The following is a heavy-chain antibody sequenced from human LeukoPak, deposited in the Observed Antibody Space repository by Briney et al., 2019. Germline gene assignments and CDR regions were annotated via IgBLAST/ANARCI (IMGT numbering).Heavy chain of an antibody. CDR1: GGSFSGYY. CDR2: INHSGST. CDR3: ARLVVAATPYYFDY. J-gene: IGHJ4*02. D-gene: IGHD2-15*01. Sequence: PSGTLSLTCAVYGGSFSGYYWSWIRQPPGKGLEWIGEINHSGSTNYNPSLKSRVTISVDTSKNQFSLKLSSVTAADTAVYYCARLVVAATPYYFDYWGQGTLVTVSS. V-gene: IGHV4-34*01.